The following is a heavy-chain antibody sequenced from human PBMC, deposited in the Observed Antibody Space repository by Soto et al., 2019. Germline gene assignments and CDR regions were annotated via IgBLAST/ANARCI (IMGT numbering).Heavy chain of an antibody. V-gene: IGHV3-30-3*01. CDR1: GFTFSSYA. CDR2: ISYDGSNK. Sequence: SLRLSCAASGFTFSSYAMHWVRQAPGKGLEWVAVISYDGSNKYYADSVKGRFTISRDNSKNTLYLQMNSLRAEDTAVYYCARDLRRLDGLDYWGHGTLVTVSS. CDR3: ARDLRRLDGLDY. D-gene: IGHD6-19*01. J-gene: IGHJ4*01.